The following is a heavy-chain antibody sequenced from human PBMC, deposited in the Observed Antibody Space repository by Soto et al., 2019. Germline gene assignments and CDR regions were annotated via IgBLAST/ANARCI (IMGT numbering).Heavy chain of an antibody. J-gene: IGHJ4*02. CDR2: IYPGDSAT. V-gene: IGHV5-51*01. CDR1: GYNFTTYW. Sequence: GESLKISCKDSGYNFTTYWTAWVRQMPGKGLEWMGIIYPGDSATRYSPSFKGQVTISADKSISAAYLHWNSLQASDSAMYYCAKRRNVVGAPFDSWGQGTLVTVYS. CDR3: AKRRNVVGAPFDS. D-gene: IGHD1-26*01.